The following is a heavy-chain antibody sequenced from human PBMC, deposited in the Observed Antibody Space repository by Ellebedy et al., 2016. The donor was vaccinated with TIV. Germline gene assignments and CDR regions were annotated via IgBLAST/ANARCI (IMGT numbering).Heavy chain of an antibody. CDR2: IHYNGST. CDR1: DGSISRYY. D-gene: IGHD3-10*02. CDR3: ARALGSGMFDY. J-gene: IGHJ4*02. V-gene: IGHV4-59*01. Sequence: MPSETLSLTFTVPDGSISRYYWSWIRQPPGKGLEWIGSIHYNGSTNYTPSLKSRVTISVDTSKNQFSLRLSSVTAADTAVYHCARALGSGMFDYWGQGTLVTVSS.